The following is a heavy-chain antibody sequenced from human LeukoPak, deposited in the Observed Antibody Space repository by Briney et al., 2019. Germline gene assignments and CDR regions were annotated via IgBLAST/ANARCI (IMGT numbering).Heavy chain of an antibody. CDR1: GGTFSSYA. CDR3: ARDSAGMNWFDP. Sequence: SVKVSCKASGGTFSSYAISWVRQAPGQGLEWMGRIIPILGIANYAQKFQGRVTITADKSTSTAYMELSSLRSEDAAVYYCARDSAGMNWFDPWGQGTLVTVSS. J-gene: IGHJ5*02. D-gene: IGHD6-13*01. CDR2: IIPILGIA. V-gene: IGHV1-69*04.